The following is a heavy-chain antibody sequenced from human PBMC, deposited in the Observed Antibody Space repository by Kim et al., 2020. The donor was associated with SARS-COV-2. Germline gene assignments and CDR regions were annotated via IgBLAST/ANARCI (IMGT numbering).Heavy chain of an antibody. D-gene: IGHD3-10*01. CDR1: GGSISSGGYS. CDR2: IYHSGST. CDR3: ARGRGVYGGKGGWFDP. J-gene: IGHJ5*02. V-gene: IGHV4-30-2*01. Sequence: SETLSLTCAVSGGSISSGGYSWSWIRQPPGKGLEWIGYIYHSGSTYYNPSLKSRVTISVDRSKNQFSLKLSSVTAADTAVYYCARGRGVYGGKGGWFDPWGQGTLVTVSS.